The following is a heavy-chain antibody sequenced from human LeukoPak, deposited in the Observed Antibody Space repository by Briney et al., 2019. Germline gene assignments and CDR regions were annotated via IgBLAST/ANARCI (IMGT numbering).Heavy chain of an antibody. CDR3: ARYQLLYYFDY. Sequence: GGSLRLSCAASGFTFSDYYMSWIRQAPGKGLEWVSYISSSGSTIYYADSVKGRFTISRDKAKNSLYLQMNSLRAEDTAVYYCARYQLLYYFDYWGQGTLVTVSS. CDR1: GFTFSDYY. D-gene: IGHD2-2*01. V-gene: IGHV3-11*01. CDR2: ISSSGSTI. J-gene: IGHJ4*02.